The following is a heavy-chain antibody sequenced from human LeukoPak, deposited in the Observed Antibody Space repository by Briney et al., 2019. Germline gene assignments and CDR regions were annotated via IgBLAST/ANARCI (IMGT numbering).Heavy chain of an antibody. V-gene: IGHV3-23*01. CDR3: ANGQWLADYYFDY. Sequence: GGSLRLSCAASGFTFSSYAMSWVRQAPGKGLEWVSAISGSGGSTYYADSVKGWFTISRDNSKNTLYLQMNSLRAEDTAVYYCANGQWLADYYFDYWGQGTLVTVSS. CDR2: ISGSGGST. D-gene: IGHD6-19*01. J-gene: IGHJ4*02. CDR1: GFTFSSYA.